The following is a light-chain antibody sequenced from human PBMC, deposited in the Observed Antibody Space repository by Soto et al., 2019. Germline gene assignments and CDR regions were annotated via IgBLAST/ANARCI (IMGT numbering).Light chain of an antibody. CDR1: QRVSSTY. CDR3: QHYGSSLFT. J-gene: IGKJ3*01. V-gene: IGKV3-20*01. Sequence: EIVLTQSPGTLSLSPGERATLSCRASQRVSSTYLAWYQQKPGLAPRLLIYGSSSRAPGIPDRFSGSGSGTDFTLTISRLDPEDFAVYYCQHYGSSLFTFGPGTKVDIK. CDR2: GSS.